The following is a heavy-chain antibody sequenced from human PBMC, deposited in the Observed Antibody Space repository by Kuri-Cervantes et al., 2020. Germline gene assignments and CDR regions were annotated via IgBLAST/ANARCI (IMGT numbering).Heavy chain of an antibody. Sequence: SVKVSCKASGGTFSSYTISWVRQAPGQGLEWMGGIIPIFGTANYAQKFQGRVTITADESTSTAYMELSSLRSEDTAVYYCARAGCGGDCYSVDLFDYWGQGTLVTVSS. CDR1: GGTFSSYT. D-gene: IGHD2-21*02. V-gene: IGHV1-69*13. CDR3: ARAGCGGDCYSVDLFDY. J-gene: IGHJ4*02. CDR2: IIPIFGTA.